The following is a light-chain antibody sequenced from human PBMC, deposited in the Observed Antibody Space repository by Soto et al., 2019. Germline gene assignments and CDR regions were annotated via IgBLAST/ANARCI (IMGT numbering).Light chain of an antibody. V-gene: IGLV2-14*01. CDR2: EVS. Sequence: QSALTQPASVSGSPGQSITIYCTGTSSDVGGYNYVSWYQQHPGKAPKLMIYEVSNRPSGVSNRFSGSKSGNTASLSISGPQAEDEADYYCSSYASSSTLVFGTGTKLTVL. CDR3: SSYASSSTLV. CDR1: SSDVGGYNY. J-gene: IGLJ1*01.